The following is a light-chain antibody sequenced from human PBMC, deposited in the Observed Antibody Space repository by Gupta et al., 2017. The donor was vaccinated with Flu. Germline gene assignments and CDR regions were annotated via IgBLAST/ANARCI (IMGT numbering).Light chain of an antibody. CDR2: GAS. Sequence: EIVLTQSPGTLSLSQGERVTLSCRASQSVSNSYLAWYQQKPGQAPRLLIYGASSRATGIPDRFSGSGSGADFTLTISRLEPEDFAVYYCQQYGSSPRTFGQGTKVEIK. CDR3: QQYGSSPRT. CDR1: QSVSNSY. J-gene: IGKJ1*01. V-gene: IGKV3-20*01.